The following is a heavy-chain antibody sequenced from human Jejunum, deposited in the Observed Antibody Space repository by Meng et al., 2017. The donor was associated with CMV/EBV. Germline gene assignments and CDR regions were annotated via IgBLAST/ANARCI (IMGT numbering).Heavy chain of an antibody. Sequence: PGGSISSYYWTWIRQPPGKGLEWIGYIFYSGSTNYNPSLKSRVTISVDTSKNQFSLNLSSVTAADTAVYYCARASGWYFCDYWGQGTLVTVSS. CDR3: ARASGWYFCDY. V-gene: IGHV4-59*01. D-gene: IGHD6-19*01. J-gene: IGHJ4*02. CDR2: IFYSGST. CDR1: GGSISSYY.